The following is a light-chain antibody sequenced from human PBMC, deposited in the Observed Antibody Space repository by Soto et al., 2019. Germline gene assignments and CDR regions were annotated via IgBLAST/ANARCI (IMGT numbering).Light chain of an antibody. CDR1: SSDVGDGDF. J-gene: IGLJ3*02. CDR2: KVS. Sequence: QSVLTQPASVSGSPRQSITISCTGTSSDVGDGDFVSWYQQRPGNAPKLMIYKVSNRPSGVSNRFSSSKSGNTASLTISGLQAEDEADYYCCSYTRSYTWVFGGGTKLTVL. CDR3: CSYTRSYTWV. V-gene: IGLV2-14*01.